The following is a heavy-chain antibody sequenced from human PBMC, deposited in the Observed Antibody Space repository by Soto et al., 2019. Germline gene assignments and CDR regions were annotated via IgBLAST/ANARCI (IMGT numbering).Heavy chain of an antibody. CDR3: ARRYAPRYSSGNNHFDL. Sequence: QLQLQESGPGLVRPSETLSLTCTVSGVSIFSHSYYWGWIRQATGKGLEWIATINHSGSTYHNPSLKSRVTMSVDTSKNQFSLNLSSVTAADTAVYYCARRYAPRYSSGNNHFDLWGQGTLVTVSS. CDR1: GVSIFSHSYY. J-gene: IGHJ4*02. V-gene: IGHV4-39*01. CDR2: INHSGST. D-gene: IGHD2-15*01.